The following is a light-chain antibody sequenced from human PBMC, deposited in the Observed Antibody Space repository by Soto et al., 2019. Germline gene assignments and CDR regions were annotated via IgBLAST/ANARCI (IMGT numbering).Light chain of an antibody. CDR1: QTITNY. Sequence: IQMTQSPSSLSASVGDRVNITCRASQTITNYLNWYQQQSGKAPKLLIYATDTLQSGVPSRFSGSGSGTDYTLTISSLQPEDFATYYCQQSYNTPQTFGQGTKVDI. CDR3: QQSYNTPQT. V-gene: IGKV1-39*01. CDR2: ATD. J-gene: IGKJ1*01.